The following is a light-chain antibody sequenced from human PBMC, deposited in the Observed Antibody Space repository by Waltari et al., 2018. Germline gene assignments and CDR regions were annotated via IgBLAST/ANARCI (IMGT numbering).Light chain of an antibody. Sequence: EIVLTQSPGTLSLSPGERATLSCRASQSVSTISLPWYQQKPGQAPRLLIYGTSSRATGIPDRFSGSGSGTDFTLTISRLQPEDFAIYYCQQYDGIVVTFGGGTKVEI. V-gene: IGKV3-20*01. CDR2: GTS. J-gene: IGKJ4*01. CDR1: QSVSTIS. CDR3: QQYDGIVVT.